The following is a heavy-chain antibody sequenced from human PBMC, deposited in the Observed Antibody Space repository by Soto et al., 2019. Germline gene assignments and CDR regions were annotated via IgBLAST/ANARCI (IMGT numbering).Heavy chain of an antibody. D-gene: IGHD1-26*01. J-gene: IGHJ4*02. Sequence: GGSLRLSCAASGFIFSSYTMHWVRQAPGKGLECVGVITYDGSNQYYADSVKGRFTISRDNSRNTLFLQMNSLRPDDTAVYYCARAPSGSYPEFDYWGQGTLVTVSS. CDR2: ITYDGSNQ. CDR3: ARAPSGSYPEFDY. CDR1: GFIFSSYT. V-gene: IGHV3-30-3*01.